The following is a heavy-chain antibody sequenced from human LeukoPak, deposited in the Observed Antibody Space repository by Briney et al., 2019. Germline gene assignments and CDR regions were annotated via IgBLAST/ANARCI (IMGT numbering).Heavy chain of an antibody. Sequence: SETLSLTCTVSGGSISDYYWNWMRQPPGKGLEWIGYIYYSGRTNYNPSLKSRVSISVDTSKNQFSLKLSSVTAADTAVYYCARDFRGSVDAFDIWGQGTMVAVSS. CDR2: IYYSGRT. V-gene: IGHV4-59*01. J-gene: IGHJ3*02. CDR1: GGSISDYY. CDR3: ARDFRGSVDAFDI.